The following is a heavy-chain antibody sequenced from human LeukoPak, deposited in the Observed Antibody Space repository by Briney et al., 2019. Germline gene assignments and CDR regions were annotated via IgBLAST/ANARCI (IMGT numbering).Heavy chain of an antibody. CDR1: GGTFSSYT. D-gene: IGHD5-18*01. Sequence: SVKVSCKASGGTFSSYTISWVRQAPGQGLEWMGRIIPILGIANYAQKFQGRVTITADKSTSTAYMELSSLRSEDTAVYYCATGTARWYWLDPWGQGTLVTVSS. V-gene: IGHV1-69*02. J-gene: IGHJ5*02. CDR2: IIPILGIA. CDR3: ATGTARWYWLDP.